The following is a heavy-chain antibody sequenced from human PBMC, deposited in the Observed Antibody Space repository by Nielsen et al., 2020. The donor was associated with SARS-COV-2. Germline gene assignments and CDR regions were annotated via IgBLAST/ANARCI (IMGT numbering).Heavy chain of an antibody. V-gene: IGHV3-74*01. CDR3: ACRRDGYNYDTF. CDR1: GFSFSTYW. CDR2: INQDGSTT. J-gene: IGHJ4*02. Sequence: GESLKISCAASGFSFSTYWMHWVRQAPGKGLVWVSRINQDGSTTNYGDSVQGRFTISRDNARNTLYLQMSGLRAEDTGVYYCACRRDGYNYDTFWGQGTLVTVSS. D-gene: IGHD5-24*01.